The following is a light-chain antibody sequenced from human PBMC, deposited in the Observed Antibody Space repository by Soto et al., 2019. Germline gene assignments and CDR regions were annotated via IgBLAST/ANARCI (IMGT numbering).Light chain of an antibody. J-gene: IGKJ2*01. V-gene: IGKV3-20*01. CDR3: KPYGSSPWYT. CDR2: GAS. Sequence: EIVLTQSPGTLSLSPGERATLSCRASQSVSSSYLAWYQQKHGQAPRLLIYGASSRATGIPDRFRGSGSGTEFTLTTSTAEFEDFAVYYCKPYGSSPWYTFGQGTKREIK. CDR1: QSVSSSY.